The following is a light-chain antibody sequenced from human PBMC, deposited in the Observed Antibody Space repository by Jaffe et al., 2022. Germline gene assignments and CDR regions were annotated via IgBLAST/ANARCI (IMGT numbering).Light chain of an antibody. CDR1: QDISNY. CDR2: DAS. V-gene: IGKV1-33*01. J-gene: IGKJ3*01. CDR3: QQYDNLPSVGFG. Sequence: DIQMTQSPSSLSASVGDRVTITCQASQDISNYLNWYQQKPGKAPKLLIYDASNLETGVPSRFSGSGSGTDFTFTISSLQPEDIATYYCQQYDNLPSVGFGFGPGTKVDIK.